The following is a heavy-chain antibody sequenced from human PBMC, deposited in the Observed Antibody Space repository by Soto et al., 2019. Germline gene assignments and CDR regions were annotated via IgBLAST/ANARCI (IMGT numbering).Heavy chain of an antibody. CDR2: LYYSGTT. CDR1: GGSVTSVGYY. Sequence: QVQLQESGPGLVKPSQTPSLTCTVSGGSVTSVGYYWAWIRQHPGKGLEFIGHLYYSGTTYYNPSLRSRVTISEDTSKNHFSLQLTSVTAADTAVYYCARILDFWSGHGVFDIWGQGTMVTVSS. D-gene: IGHD3-3*01. V-gene: IGHV4-31*03. CDR3: ARILDFWSGHGVFDI. J-gene: IGHJ3*02.